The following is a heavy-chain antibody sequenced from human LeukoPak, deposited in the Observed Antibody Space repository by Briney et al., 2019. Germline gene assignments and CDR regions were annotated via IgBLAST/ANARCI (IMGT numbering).Heavy chain of an antibody. CDR3: ARAGSGYSFDI. CDR2: IYNSGGT. V-gene: IGHV4-59*01. J-gene: IGHJ3*02. D-gene: IGHD3-22*01. CDR1: GDSISSYY. Sequence: SETPSLTCTVSGDSISSYYWSCIRQPPGKGLEWIGYIYNSGGTNYNPSLKSRVTISVDTSKNQFSLKLSSVTAADTAVYYCARAGSGYSFDIWGQGTMVTVSS.